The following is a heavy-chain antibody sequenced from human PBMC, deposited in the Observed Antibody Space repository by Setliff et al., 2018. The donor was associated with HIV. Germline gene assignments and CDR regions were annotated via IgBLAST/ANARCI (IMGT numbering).Heavy chain of an antibody. Sequence: PGGSLRLSCTASGFIFSSDNMNWIRQAPGRAPEWIAYISSSGRSTYYVDSVKGRFTISRDNAKNSLYLQMNSLRAEDTAVYYCARGRSWTDYWGQGTLVTVSS. J-gene: IGHJ4*02. CDR2: ISSSGRST. CDR1: GFIFSSDN. CDR3: ARGRSWTDY. V-gene: IGHV3-48*04. D-gene: IGHD6-13*01.